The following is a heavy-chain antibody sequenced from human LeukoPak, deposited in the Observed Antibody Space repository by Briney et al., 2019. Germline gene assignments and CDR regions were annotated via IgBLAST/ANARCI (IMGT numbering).Heavy chain of an antibody. V-gene: IGHV3-7*01. CDR3: ARSRLKYSSSWYYFDY. CDR2: IKQDGSEK. D-gene: IGHD6-13*01. CDR1: GFTFSNHW. Sequence: GGSLRLSCAASGFTFSNHWMSWVRQAPGKGLEWVANIKQDGSEKYYVDSVKGRFTISRDNAKNSLYLQMNSLRAEDTAVYYCARSRLKYSSSWYYFDYWGQGTLVAVSS. J-gene: IGHJ4*02.